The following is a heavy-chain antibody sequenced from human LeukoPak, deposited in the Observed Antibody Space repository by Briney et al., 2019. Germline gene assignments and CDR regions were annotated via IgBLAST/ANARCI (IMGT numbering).Heavy chain of an antibody. CDR1: GFTFSSCW. CDR3: GRRLPSQWLVDSVDY. CDR2: ISSDGSST. D-gene: IGHD6-19*01. Sequence: PGVSLRLSCAASGFTFSSCWMHWVRQAPGKGLVWVSRISSDGSSTTYADSVKGRFTISRDNAKNTLFLQMNSLRVEDTAVYYCGRRLPSQWLVDSVDYWGQGTLVTVSS. J-gene: IGHJ4*02. V-gene: IGHV3-74*01.